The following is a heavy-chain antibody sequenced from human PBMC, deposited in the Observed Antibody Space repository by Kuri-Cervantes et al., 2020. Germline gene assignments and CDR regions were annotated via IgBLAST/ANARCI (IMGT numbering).Heavy chain of an antibody. J-gene: IGHJ4*02. CDR3: ARERHCDS. CDR2: IVVGSGNT. Sequence: SVKVSCKASGFTFTNSAVQWVRQARGQRLEWIGWIVVGSGNTNYAQKFQERITITRDMSTSTAYMELSRLTSDDTAVYYCARERHCDSWGQGTLVTVSS. CDR1: GFTFTNSA. V-gene: IGHV1-58*01.